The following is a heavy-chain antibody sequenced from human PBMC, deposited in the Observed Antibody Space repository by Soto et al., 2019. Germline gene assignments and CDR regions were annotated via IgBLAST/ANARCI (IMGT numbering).Heavy chain of an antibody. J-gene: IGHJ4*02. D-gene: IGHD2-2*03. V-gene: IGHV3-23*01. CDR1: GFTFSSFG. CDR3: AKLGIGMFSHMHHFDH. Sequence: EVQLLDSGGDLAQPGGSLRLSCTASGFTFSSFGMAWDRQAPGKGLEWVSAISGSGDSSYYADSVKDRFTISRDNPTNTLYLQMNNLRAEDTALYYCAKLGIGMFSHMHHFDHWGQGTQVTVSS. CDR2: ISGSGDSS.